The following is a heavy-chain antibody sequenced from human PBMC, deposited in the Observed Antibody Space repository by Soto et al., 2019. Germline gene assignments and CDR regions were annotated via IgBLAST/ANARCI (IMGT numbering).Heavy chain of an antibody. CDR3: ARGRLYNWSPPFFDP. V-gene: IGHV4-34*01. CDR2: INHSGST. Sequence: QVQLQQWGAGLLKPSETLSLTCAVYGGSFSGYYWSWIRQPPGKGLEWIGEINHSGSTNYNPSLKSRVTISVDTSKNQFSLKLSSVTAADTAVYYCARGRLYNWSPPFFDPWGQGTLVTVSS. D-gene: IGHD1-20*01. J-gene: IGHJ5*02. CDR1: GGSFSGYY.